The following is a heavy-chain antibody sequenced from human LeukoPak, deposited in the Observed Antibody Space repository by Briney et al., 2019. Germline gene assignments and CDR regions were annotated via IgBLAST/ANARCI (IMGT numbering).Heavy chain of an antibody. J-gene: IGHJ5*02. V-gene: IGHV4-34*01. CDR2: INHSGGT. Sequence: TSETQSLTCAVYGESFSGYYWTWIRQPPGKGLEWIGEINHSGGTDSNPSLRSRLTLSVHTSKNQFSLQLNSVTAADTAVYYCARRDRTYYDILTPWGQGTLVTVSS. CDR3: ARRDRTYYDILTP. D-gene: IGHD3-9*01. CDR1: GESFSGYY.